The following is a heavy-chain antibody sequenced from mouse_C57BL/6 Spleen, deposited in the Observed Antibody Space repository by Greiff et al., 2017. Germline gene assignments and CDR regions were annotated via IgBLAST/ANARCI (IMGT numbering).Heavy chain of an antibody. CDR1: GYTFTSYW. J-gene: IGHJ2*01. CDR2: IDPSDSYT. V-gene: IGHV1-69*01. D-gene: IGHD3-2*02. CDR3: ARADSSGL. Sequence: QVQLQQSGAELVMPGASVKLSCKASGYTFTSYWMHWVKQRPGQGLEWIGEIDPSDSYTNYNQKFKGKSTLTVDKSSSTAYMQLSSLTSEDSAVYYCARADSSGLWGQGTTLTVSS.